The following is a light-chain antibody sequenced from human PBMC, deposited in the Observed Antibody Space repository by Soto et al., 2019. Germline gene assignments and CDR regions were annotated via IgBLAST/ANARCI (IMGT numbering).Light chain of an antibody. CDR2: DAF. V-gene: IGKV3-11*01. Sequence: ENVLTQSPATLSLSPGEGVTLSCRASQSVSSYLAWYQQKPGQAPRLLIYDAFNRATGIPDRFSGSGSGTDFTLTISSLEPEDFAVYYCQQRSNWPPEFTFGQGTKLEI. CDR1: QSVSSY. CDR3: QQRSNWPPEFT. J-gene: IGKJ2*01.